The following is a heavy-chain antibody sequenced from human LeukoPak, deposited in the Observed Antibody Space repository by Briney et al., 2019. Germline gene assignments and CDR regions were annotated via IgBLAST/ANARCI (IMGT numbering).Heavy chain of an antibody. Sequence: PSETLSLTCTVSGGSISSYYWSWIRQPAGKGLEWIGRIYTSGSTNYNPSLKSRDTMSVDTSKNQFSLKLSSVTAADTAVYYCAREGEDLRFLEWLPRDGMDVWGQGTTVTVSS. CDR1: GGSISSYY. V-gene: IGHV4-4*07. D-gene: IGHD3-3*01. CDR2: IYTSGST. J-gene: IGHJ6*02. CDR3: AREGEDLRFLEWLPRDGMDV.